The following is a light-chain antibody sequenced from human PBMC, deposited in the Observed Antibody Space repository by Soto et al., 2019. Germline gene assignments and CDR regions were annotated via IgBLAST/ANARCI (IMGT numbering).Light chain of an antibody. CDR2: EVS. CDR1: SSDVGGYNY. V-gene: IGLV2-14*01. Sequence: QSALTQPASVSGSPGQSITISCTVTSSDVGGYNYVSWYQQPPGKAPKLLTSEVSDRPSGVSNRFSGSEAGNTASLTISGLQAEDEADYYCSSYTITSTYVFGTGTKVTVL. J-gene: IGLJ1*01. CDR3: SSYTITSTYV.